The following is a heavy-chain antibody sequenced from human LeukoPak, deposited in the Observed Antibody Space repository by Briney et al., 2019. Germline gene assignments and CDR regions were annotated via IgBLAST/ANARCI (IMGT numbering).Heavy chain of an antibody. D-gene: IGHD1-26*01. CDR2: IYYSGST. CDR1: GGSINSYY. Sequence: SETLSLTCTVSGGSINSYYWSWIRQPPGKGLEWIAYIYYSGSTSYNPSLKSRVTISVDTSKNQFSLKLNSVTAADTAMYYCARLFHPALSGNYPFDYWGQGTLVTVSP. J-gene: IGHJ4*02. V-gene: IGHV4-59*01. CDR3: ARLFHPALSGNYPFDY.